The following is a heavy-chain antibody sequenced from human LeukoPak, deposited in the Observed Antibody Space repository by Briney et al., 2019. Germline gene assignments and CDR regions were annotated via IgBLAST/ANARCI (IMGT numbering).Heavy chain of an antibody. CDR1: GFTFSSYG. D-gene: IGHD1-26*01. CDR2: ISYDGSNK. J-gene: IGHJ6*02. V-gene: IGHV3-30*18. Sequence: GGSLRLSCAASGFTFSSYGMHWVRQAPGKGLEWVAVISYDGSNKYYADSVKSRFTISRDNSKNTLYLQMNSLRAEDTAVYYCANGGRAHSYYYGMDVWGQGTTVTVSS. CDR3: ANGGRAHSYYYGMDV.